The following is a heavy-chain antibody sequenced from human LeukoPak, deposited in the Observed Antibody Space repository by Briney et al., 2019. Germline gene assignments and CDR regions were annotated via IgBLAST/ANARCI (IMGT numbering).Heavy chain of an antibody. V-gene: IGHV3-9*01. CDR1: GFTFDDYA. CDR3: AKGPSYYDSSGYYS. J-gene: IGHJ4*02. Sequence: PGGSLRLSCAASGFTFDDYAMHWVRQAPGKGLEWVSGISWNSGSIGYADSVKGRFTISRDNAKSSLYLQMNSLRAEDTALYYCAKGPSYYDSSGYYSWGQGTLVTVSS. CDR2: ISWNSGSI. D-gene: IGHD3-22*01.